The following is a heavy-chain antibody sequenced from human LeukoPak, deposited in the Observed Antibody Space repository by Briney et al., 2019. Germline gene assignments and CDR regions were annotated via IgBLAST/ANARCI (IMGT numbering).Heavy chain of an antibody. CDR2: FDPEDGET. D-gene: IGHD2-21*02. Sequence: ASVKVSCKVSGYTLTELSMHWVRQAPGKGLEWMRGFDPEDGETIYAQKFQGRVTMTEDTSTDTAYMELSSLRSEDTAVYYCATDPRSMTAHPNAFDIWGQGTMVTVSS. CDR1: GYTLTELS. CDR3: ATDPRSMTAHPNAFDI. J-gene: IGHJ3*02. V-gene: IGHV1-24*01.